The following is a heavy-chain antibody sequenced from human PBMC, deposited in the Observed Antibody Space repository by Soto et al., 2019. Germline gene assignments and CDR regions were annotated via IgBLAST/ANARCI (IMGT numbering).Heavy chain of an antibody. CDR2: ISSSSSTI. D-gene: IGHD3-3*01. J-gene: IGHJ2*01. CDR3: ARAHYDFWSGYRYWYFDL. V-gene: IGHV3-48*01. CDR1: GFTFSSYS. Sequence: PGGSLRLSCAASGFTFSSYSMNWVRQAPGKGLEWVSYISSSSSTIYYADPVKGRFTISRDNAKNSLYLQMNSLRAEDTAVYYCARAHYDFWSGYRYWYFDLWGRGTLVTSPQ.